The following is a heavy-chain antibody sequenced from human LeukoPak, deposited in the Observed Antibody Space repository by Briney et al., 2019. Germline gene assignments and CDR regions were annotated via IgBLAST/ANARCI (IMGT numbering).Heavy chain of an antibody. J-gene: IGHJ4*02. V-gene: IGHV3-9*01. Sequence: GGSLRLSCAASGFTFKNYAMHWVRQAPGKGLEWVSSISWNSGNVDYADSVKGRFTLSRDNAKNSLYPQMSSLRAEDTALYYCAKSGTYSSSSGYIDSWGQGTLVTVSS. CDR3: AKSGTYSSSSGYIDS. CDR2: ISWNSGNV. CDR1: GFTFKNYA. D-gene: IGHD6-6*01.